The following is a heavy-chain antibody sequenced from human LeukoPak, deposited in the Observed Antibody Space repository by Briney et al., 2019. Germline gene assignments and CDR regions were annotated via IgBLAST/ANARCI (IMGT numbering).Heavy chain of an antibody. CDR1: GYTFTSYA. D-gene: IGHD3-22*01. Sequence: ASVKVSCKASGYTFTSYAMHWARQAPGQGLEWMGWINAGNGNTKYSQKFQGRVTITRDTSASTAYMELSSLRSEDTAVYYCARTGTHANDYYDSSGYYYKDAFDIWGQGTMVTVSS. J-gene: IGHJ3*02. CDR3: ARTGTHANDYYDSSGYYYKDAFDI. CDR2: INAGNGNT. V-gene: IGHV1-3*01.